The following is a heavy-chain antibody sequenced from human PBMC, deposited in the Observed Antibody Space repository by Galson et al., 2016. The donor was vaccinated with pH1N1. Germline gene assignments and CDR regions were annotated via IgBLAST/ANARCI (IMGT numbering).Heavy chain of an antibody. CDR2: ISTYTGNA. D-gene: IGHD2-15*01. J-gene: IGHJ5*02. V-gene: IGHV1-18*01. CDR3: ASRRILECSGGSCYLDP. CDR1: GYTFTTYG. Sequence: SVKVSCKASGYTFTTYGIDWVRQAPGQGLEWMGWISTYTGNAKYAQKFQGRLTLTTDPLTNIAYMDLGSLTSDDTATYFCASRRILECSGGSCYLDPWGQGTLVTVSS.